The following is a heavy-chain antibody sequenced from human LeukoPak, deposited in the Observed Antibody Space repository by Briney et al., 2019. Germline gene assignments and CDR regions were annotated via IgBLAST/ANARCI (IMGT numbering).Heavy chain of an antibody. D-gene: IGHD2-15*01. CDR3: ARDPPGCSGGSCYPSYYFDY. CDR1: GYTFTSYY. J-gene: IGHJ4*02. Sequence: ASVKVSCKASGYTFTSYYMHWVRQAPGHGLEWMGIINPSGGSTSYAQKFQGRVTMTRDTSTSTVYMELSSLRSEDTAVYYCARDPPGCSGGSCYPSYYFDYWGQGTLVTVSS. V-gene: IGHV1-46*01. CDR2: INPSGGST.